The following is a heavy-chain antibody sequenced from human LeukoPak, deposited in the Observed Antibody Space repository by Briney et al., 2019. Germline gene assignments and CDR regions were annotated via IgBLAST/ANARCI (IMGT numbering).Heavy chain of an antibody. CDR2: IYYSGST. J-gene: IGHJ4*02. CDR1: GGSISSGGYY. V-gene: IGHV4-31*03. CDR3: ARRIPVAGLFDY. D-gene: IGHD6-19*01. Sequence: SQTLSLTCTVSGGSISSGGYYWSWIRQHPGKGLEWIGYIYYSGSTYYNPSLKSRLTISLDASKNQFSLKLTSVTAADMAVYYCARRIPVAGLFDYWGQGTLVTVSS.